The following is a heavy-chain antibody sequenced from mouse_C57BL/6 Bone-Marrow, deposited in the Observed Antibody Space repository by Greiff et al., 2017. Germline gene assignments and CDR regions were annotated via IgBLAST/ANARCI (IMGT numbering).Heavy chain of an antibody. V-gene: IGHV1-53*01. CDR2: INPSNGGT. CDR3: ARPHPPHYYAMDY. CDR1: GYTFTSYW. Sequence: VQLQQPGTELVKPGASVKLSCKASGYTFTSYWMHWVKQRPGQGLEWIGNINPSNGGTNYNEKFKSKATLTVDKSSSTAYMQLSSLTSEDSAVYYCARPHPPHYYAMDYWGQGTSVTVSS. J-gene: IGHJ4*01.